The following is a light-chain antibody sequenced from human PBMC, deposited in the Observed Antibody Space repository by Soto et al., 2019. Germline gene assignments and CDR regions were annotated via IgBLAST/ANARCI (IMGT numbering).Light chain of an antibody. CDR2: DAS. J-gene: IGKJ1*01. V-gene: IGKV1-33*01. CDR1: QNINNY. Sequence: DSQMTQSPSSLSASVGDRVTITCQASQNINNYLNWYQQKPGRAPKLLIYDASNLEAGVPSRFRGSGSGTEFTLTISSLQPDDFATYYCQHYNSYSEAFGQGTKVDIK. CDR3: QHYNSYSEA.